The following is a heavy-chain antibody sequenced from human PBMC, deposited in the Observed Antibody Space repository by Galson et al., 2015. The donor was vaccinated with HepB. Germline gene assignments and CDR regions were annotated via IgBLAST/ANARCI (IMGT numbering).Heavy chain of an antibody. J-gene: IGHJ4*02. CDR3: AATMIALDY. V-gene: IGHV3-23*01. D-gene: IGHD3-22*01. CDR2: ISSSGENT. CDR1: GFTSSNNA. Sequence: SLRLSCAASGFTSSNNAMAWVRQAPGKGLEWVSTISSSGENTYYPDAMKGRFTISRDNAKNSLYLQMNSLRDEDTAIYYCAATMIALDYWGQGTLVTVSS.